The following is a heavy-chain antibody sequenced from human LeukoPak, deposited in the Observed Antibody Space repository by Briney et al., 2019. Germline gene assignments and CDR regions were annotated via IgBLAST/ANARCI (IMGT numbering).Heavy chain of an antibody. CDR1: GFTFSSYW. CDR2: INQDGSEK. J-gene: IGHJ4*02. CDR3: ARDRALYDSRRGYYYTEDDY. V-gene: IGHV3-7*01. Sequence: GGSLRLSCAASGFTFSSYWMSWVRQAPGKGLEWVANINQDGSEKYSVDSVKGRFAISRDNAKRSLYLQMDSLRADDTAVYYCARDRALYDSRRGYYYTEDDYWGQGTLVTVSS. D-gene: IGHD3-22*01.